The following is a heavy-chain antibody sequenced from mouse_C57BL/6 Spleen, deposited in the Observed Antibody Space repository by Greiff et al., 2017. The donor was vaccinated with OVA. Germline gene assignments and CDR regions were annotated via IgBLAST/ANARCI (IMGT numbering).Heavy chain of an antibody. CDR1: GYTFTDYN. V-gene: IGHV1-22*01. D-gene: IGHD1-1*01. CDR3: AIKGITTVVAPFDY. J-gene: IGHJ2*01. CDR2: INPNNGGT. Sequence: EVQLQQSGPELVKPGASVKMSCKASGYTFTDYNMHWVKQSHGKSLEWIGYINPNNGGTSYNQKFKGKATLTVNKSSSTAYMELRSLTSEDSAVYYCAIKGITTVVAPFDYWGQGTTLTVSS.